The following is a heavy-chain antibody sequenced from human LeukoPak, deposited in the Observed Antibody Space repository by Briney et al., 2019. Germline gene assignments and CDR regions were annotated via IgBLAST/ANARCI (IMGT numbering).Heavy chain of an antibody. Sequence: SETLSLTCTVSGGSISTYYWSWIRQPPGKGLEWIGYIYYSGSTNYNPSLKSRVTISVDTSKNQFPLKLTSVTAADTAVYYCARGRIQLWYWGQGTLVTVSS. D-gene: IGHD5-18*01. J-gene: IGHJ4*02. CDR2: IYYSGST. CDR3: ARGRIQLWY. CDR1: GGSISTYY. V-gene: IGHV4-59*01.